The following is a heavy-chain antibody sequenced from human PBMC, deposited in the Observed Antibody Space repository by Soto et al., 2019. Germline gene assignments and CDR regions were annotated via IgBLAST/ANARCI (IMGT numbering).Heavy chain of an antibody. D-gene: IGHD6-13*01. J-gene: IGHJ5*02. V-gene: IGHV4-31*03. Sequence: PSETLSLTCTVSGGSISSGGYYWSWIRQHPGKGLEWIGYIYYSGSTYYNPSLKSRVTISVDTSKNQFSLKLSSVIAADTAVYYSARGQQLADNWFDPWGQGTLVTVS. CDR3: ARGQQLADNWFDP. CDR1: GGSISSGGYY. CDR2: IYYSGST.